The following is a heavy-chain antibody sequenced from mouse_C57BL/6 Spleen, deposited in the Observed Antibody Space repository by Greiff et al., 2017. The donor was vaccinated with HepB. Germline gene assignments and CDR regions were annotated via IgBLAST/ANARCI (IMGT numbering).Heavy chain of an antibody. V-gene: IGHV5-4*03. CDR3: ASESAMDY. Sequence: EVKLVESGGGLVKPGGSLKLSCAASGFTFSSYAMSWVRLTPEKRLEWVATISDGGSYTYYPDNVKGRCTISRDHANNNLYVQMSHLKSEDTAMYYCASESAMDYWGQVTSVTVCS. CDR1: GFTFSSYA. J-gene: IGHJ4*01. CDR2: ISDGGSYT.